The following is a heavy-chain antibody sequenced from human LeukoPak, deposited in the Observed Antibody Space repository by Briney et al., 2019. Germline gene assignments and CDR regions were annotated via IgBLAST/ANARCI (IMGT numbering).Heavy chain of an antibody. Sequence: ASVKVSCKAPGGTFISYAISWVRQAPGQGLEWMGGIIPIFGTANYAQKFQGRVTITADESTSTAYMELSSLRSEDTAVYYCARHTIFGVVPFDYWGQGTLVTVSS. V-gene: IGHV1-69*13. CDR1: GGTFISYA. D-gene: IGHD3-3*01. J-gene: IGHJ4*02. CDR3: ARHTIFGVVPFDY. CDR2: IIPIFGTA.